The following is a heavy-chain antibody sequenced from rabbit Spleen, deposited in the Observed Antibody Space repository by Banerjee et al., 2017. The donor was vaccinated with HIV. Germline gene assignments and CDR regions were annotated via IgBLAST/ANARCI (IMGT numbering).Heavy chain of an antibody. V-gene: IGHV1S40*01. CDR1: GFSFSSSYY. CDR2: IDIGSSGST. J-gene: IGHJ6*01. CDR3: ARDTASSFSSYGMDL. Sequence: QSLEESGGDLVKPGASLTLTCTASGFSFSSSYYMCWVRQAPGKGPEWIACIDIGSSGSTYYASWAKGRFTISKTSSTTVTLQMTSLTAADTATYFCARDTASSFSSYGMDLWGPGTLVTVS. D-gene: IGHD8-1*01.